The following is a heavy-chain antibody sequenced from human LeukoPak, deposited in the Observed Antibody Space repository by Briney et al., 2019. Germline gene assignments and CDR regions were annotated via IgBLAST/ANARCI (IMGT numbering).Heavy chain of an antibody. Sequence: SQTLSLTCTVSGGSISSGDYYWSWIRQPPGKGLEWIGYIYYSGSTYYNPSLKSRVTISVDTSKNQFSLKLSSVTAADTAVYYCARRGYCSGGTCYPYYFDYWGQGTLVTVSS. CDR2: IYYSGST. CDR3: ARRGYCSGGTCYPYYFDY. V-gene: IGHV4-30-4*08. D-gene: IGHD2-15*01. CDR1: GGSISSGDYY. J-gene: IGHJ4*02.